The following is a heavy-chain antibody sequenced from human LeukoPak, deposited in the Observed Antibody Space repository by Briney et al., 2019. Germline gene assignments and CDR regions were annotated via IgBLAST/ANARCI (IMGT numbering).Heavy chain of an antibody. J-gene: IGHJ6*02. CDR1: GFTFSSYS. D-gene: IGHD3-9*01. V-gene: IGHV3-48*04. Sequence: GGSLRLSCAASGFTFSSYSMNWVRQAPGKGLEWVSYISSSSSTIYYADSVKGRFTISRDNAKNSLYLQMNSLRAEDTAVYYCARARNFDWTYTLLMDVWGQGTTVTVSS. CDR3: ARARNFDWTYTLLMDV. CDR2: ISSSSSTI.